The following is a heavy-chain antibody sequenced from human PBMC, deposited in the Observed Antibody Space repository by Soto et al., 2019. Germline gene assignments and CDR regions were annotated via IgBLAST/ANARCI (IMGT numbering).Heavy chain of an antibody. D-gene: IGHD3-22*01. J-gene: IGHJ3*02. Sequence: QVQLQESGPGLVKPSQTLSLTCTVSGDSISSGGYYWSWIRQHPEKGLEWIGYIYYTGSTFYNPSLKSRVTISVDTSNNEFSLRLSSVTAVDTAVYYCARGMEKYESSGNIWGQGTMVTVSS. CDR2: IYYTGST. V-gene: IGHV4-31*03. CDR3: ARGMEKYESSGNI. CDR1: GDSISSGGYY.